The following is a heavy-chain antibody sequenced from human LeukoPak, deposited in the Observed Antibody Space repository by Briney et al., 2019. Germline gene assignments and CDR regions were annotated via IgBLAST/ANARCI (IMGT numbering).Heavy chain of an antibody. Sequence: GESLKISCKGSGYSFNNYWIGWVRQMPGKGLEWMGIIYPGDSDTRYSPSFQGQVTISADKCINTAYLQWSSLKASDTAMYYCARQYSRSSPFDYWGQGTLVTVPS. J-gene: IGHJ4*02. D-gene: IGHD6-6*01. V-gene: IGHV5-51*01. CDR3: ARQYSRSSPFDY. CDR1: GYSFNNYW. CDR2: IYPGDSDT.